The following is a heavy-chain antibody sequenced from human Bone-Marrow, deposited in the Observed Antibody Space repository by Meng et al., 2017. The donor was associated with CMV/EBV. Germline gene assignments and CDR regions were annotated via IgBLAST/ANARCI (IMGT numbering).Heavy chain of an antibody. D-gene: IGHD3-10*01. Sequence: GSLKISCAASGFTFSSYSMNWVRQAPGKGLEWGSYISSSSSTIYYADSVKGRFTISRDNAKNSLYLQMNGLRAEDTAVYYCARDGRAPYGSGSYYHYYYGMDVWGQGTTVTVSS. J-gene: IGHJ6*02. CDR2: ISSSSSTI. CDR1: GFTFSSYS. CDR3: ARDGRAPYGSGSYYHYYYGMDV. V-gene: IGHV3-48*04.